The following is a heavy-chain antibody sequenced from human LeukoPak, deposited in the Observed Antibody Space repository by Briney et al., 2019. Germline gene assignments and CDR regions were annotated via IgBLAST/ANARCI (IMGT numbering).Heavy chain of an antibody. J-gene: IGHJ5*02. CDR3: ATGSRLRPYNWFDP. CDR2: FDPEDGET. Sequence: ASVKVSCKVSGYTLTELSMHGVRQAPGKGLEWMGGFDPEDGETIYAQKFQGRVTMTEDTSTDTAYMELSSLRSEDTAVYYCATGSRLRPYNWFDPWGQGTLVTVSS. D-gene: IGHD5-12*01. V-gene: IGHV1-24*01. CDR1: GYTLTELS.